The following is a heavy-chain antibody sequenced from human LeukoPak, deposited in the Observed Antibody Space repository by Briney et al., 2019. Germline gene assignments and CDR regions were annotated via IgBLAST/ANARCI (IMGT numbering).Heavy chain of an antibody. CDR1: GFTFSSYG. J-gene: IGHJ4*02. D-gene: IGHD3-10*01. CDR3: AKGSVAWFGELLIDY. V-gene: IGHV3-23*01. CDR2: ISGSGGST. Sequence: GGSLRLSCAASGFTFSSYGMSWVRQAPGKGLEWVSAISGSGGSTYYADSVKGRFTISRDNSKNTLYLQMNSLRAEDTAVYYCAKGSVAWFGELLIDYWGQGTLVTVSS.